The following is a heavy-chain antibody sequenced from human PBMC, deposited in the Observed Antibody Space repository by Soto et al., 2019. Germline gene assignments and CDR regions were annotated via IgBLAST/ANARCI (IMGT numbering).Heavy chain of an antibody. V-gene: IGHV5-10-1*03. J-gene: IGHJ4*02. CDR1: GYSFAGYW. D-gene: IGHD1-1*01. CDR3: ARQMSTSETVNWVYYFDS. CDR2: IDPSDSAS. Sequence: VQLEQSGAEVKKAGESLRISCKGSGYSFAGYWITWVRQNPAKGLEWMGRIDPSDSASNYSPSFRGHVTISGDRSISTVYLQWNSLQASDTAIYYCARQMSTSETVNWVYYFDSWGQGTLVTVSS.